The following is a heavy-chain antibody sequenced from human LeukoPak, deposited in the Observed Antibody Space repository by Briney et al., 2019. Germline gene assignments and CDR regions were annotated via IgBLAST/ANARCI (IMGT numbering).Heavy chain of an antibody. CDR3: AKERVVAVVGTVAFDY. CDR2: ISGSGGNT. CDR1: GFTFSSYP. J-gene: IGHJ4*02. Sequence: PGGSLRLSCAASGFTFSSYPMSWVRQAPGEGLEWVSAISGSGGNTYYADSVKGRFTISRDNSKNTLYLQMNSLRAEDTAVYYCAKERVVAVVGTVAFDYWGQGTLVSASP. V-gene: IGHV3-23*01. D-gene: IGHD6-19*01.